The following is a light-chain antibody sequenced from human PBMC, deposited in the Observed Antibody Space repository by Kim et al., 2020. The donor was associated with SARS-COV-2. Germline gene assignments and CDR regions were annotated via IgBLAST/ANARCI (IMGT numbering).Light chain of an antibody. Sequence: SYELTQPLSVSVALGQSARIICGGNNIGRKNVHRYQQKQGQAPVLVIYRDTDRPSGIPERFSGSNSGNTANLTISRAQAGDEADYHCQVWDSSTAVFGGG. J-gene: IGLJ3*02. CDR3: QVWDSSTAV. CDR2: RDT. CDR1: NIGRKN. V-gene: IGLV3-9*01.